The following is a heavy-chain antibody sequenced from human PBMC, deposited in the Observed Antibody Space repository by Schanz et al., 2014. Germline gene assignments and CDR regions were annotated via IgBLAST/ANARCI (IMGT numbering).Heavy chain of an antibody. Sequence: LESGGGLVQPGGSLRLSCAVSEFTFSDFAMTWVRQPPGEGLEWVSDVDKSGHATYYADSVKGRFTISRDNSRNTVYLQMNSLRAEDTAVYYCARGYSNIWSPMAYWGQGTLVAVSS. V-gene: IGHV3-23*05. J-gene: IGHJ4*02. D-gene: IGHD6-13*01. CDR1: EFTFSDFA. CDR3: ARGYSNIWSPMAY. CDR2: VDKSGHAT.